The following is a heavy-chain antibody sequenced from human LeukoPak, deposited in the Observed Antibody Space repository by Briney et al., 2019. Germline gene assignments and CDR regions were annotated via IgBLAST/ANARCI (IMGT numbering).Heavy chain of an antibody. D-gene: IGHD3-22*01. Sequence: PGGSLRLSCVVSGFTFSNGWMSWVRLAPGKGLEWVGRIRSKIDGGATDYAAPVKGRFTISRDDSKDTLYLRMNSLKTEDTAVYYCTTDYYYDSSGTFDYWGQGTLVTVSS. CDR1: GFTFSNGW. J-gene: IGHJ4*02. V-gene: IGHV3-15*01. CDR3: TTDYYYDSSGTFDY. CDR2: IRSKIDGGAT.